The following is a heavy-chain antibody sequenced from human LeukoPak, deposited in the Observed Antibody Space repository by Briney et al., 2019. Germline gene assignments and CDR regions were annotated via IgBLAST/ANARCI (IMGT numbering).Heavy chain of an antibody. CDR1: GFTFSSYW. D-gene: IGHD6-13*01. V-gene: IGHV3-7*01. CDR2: IKQDGSEK. CDR3: ARVYRSSSGYCFDF. J-gene: IGHJ4*02. Sequence: GGSRRLSWAAPGFTFSSYWMSWVRQAPGKGLEWVANIKQDGSEKYYVDSVKGRFTVSRDNAKNSLYLQMNSLRAEDTAVYYCARVYRSSSGYCFDFWGQGTLVTVSS.